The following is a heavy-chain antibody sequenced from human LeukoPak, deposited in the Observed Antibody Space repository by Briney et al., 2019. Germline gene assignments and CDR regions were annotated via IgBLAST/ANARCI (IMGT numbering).Heavy chain of an antibody. J-gene: IGHJ4*02. CDR1: GITFSNYA. Sequence: GGSLRLSCVASGITFSNYAVSWVRQAPEKGLDWVSVISGSAHKIRYADSVKGRLTISRDNCENIVYLQMNNLRAEDTAVYYCAGRVTGHSSGYVYWGQGTLVTVSS. CDR3: AGRVTGHSSGYVY. D-gene: IGHD5-18*01. CDR2: ISGSAHKI. V-gene: IGHV3-23*01.